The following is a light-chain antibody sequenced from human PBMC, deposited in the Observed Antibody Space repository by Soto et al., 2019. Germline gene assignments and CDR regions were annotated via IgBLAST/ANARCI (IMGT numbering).Light chain of an antibody. J-gene: IGLJ1*01. CDR1: SSDVGSYNL. CDR2: EDN. V-gene: IGLV2-23*01. CDR3: CSYARTSTYV. Sequence: LTQPASVSWSPGQSITISCTGTSSDVGSYNLVSWYQQHPGKAPKLMIYEDNKRPSGVSNRFSVSKSGYTASLTISGLQAEDEADYYCCSYARTSTYVFGSGTKVTVL.